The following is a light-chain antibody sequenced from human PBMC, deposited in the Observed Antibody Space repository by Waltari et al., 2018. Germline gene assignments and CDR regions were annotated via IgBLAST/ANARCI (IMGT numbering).Light chain of an antibody. CDR2: DVN. CDR1: TSDIGRHNI. CDR3: CSYAGSTTWV. J-gene: IGLJ3*02. Sequence: QSALTQPASMSGSPGQSITVSCTGATSDIGRHNIVSWYQQHPGKAPTLILYDVNRRPSGISDRFSGSKSGITASLTTAGLQAEDEADYYCCSYAGSTTWVFGGGTKLTVL. V-gene: IGLV2-23*02.